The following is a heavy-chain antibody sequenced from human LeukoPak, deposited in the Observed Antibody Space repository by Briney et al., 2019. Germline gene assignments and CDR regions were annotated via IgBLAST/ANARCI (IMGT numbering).Heavy chain of an antibody. J-gene: IGHJ4*02. D-gene: IGHD5-18*01. CDR1: GFSFSSYP. V-gene: IGHV3-30*04. Sequence: PGGSLILSCTASGFSFSSYPIHWVRQAPGKGLEWVSLISYDGSNEYYADSVKGRFTISRDNSKNTLYLQMNSLRSEDAALYYCARGYSHGSASFDYWGQGTRVTVSS. CDR2: ISYDGSNE. CDR3: ARGYSHGSASFDY.